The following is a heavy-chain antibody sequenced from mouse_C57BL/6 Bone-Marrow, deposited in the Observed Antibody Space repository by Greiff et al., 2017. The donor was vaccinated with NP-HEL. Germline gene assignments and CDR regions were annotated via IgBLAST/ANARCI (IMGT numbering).Heavy chain of an antibody. J-gene: IGHJ2*01. D-gene: IGHD2-4*01. CDR2: INYDGSST. V-gene: IGHV5-16*01. Sequence: EVKVVESEGGLVQPGRSMKLSCTASGFTFSDYYMAWVRQVPEKGLEWVANINYDGSSTYYLDSLKSRFIISRDNAKNILYLQMSSLKSEDTATYYCARGPYDYVLYFDYWGQGTTLTVSS. CDR1: GFTFSDYY. CDR3: ARGPYDYVLYFDY.